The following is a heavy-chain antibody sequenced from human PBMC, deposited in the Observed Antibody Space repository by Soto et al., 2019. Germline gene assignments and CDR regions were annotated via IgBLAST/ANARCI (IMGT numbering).Heavy chain of an antibody. Sequence: SETLSLTCAVYGGSFSGYYWSWIRQPPEKGLEWIGEINHSGSTNYNPSLKSQVTISVDTSKNQFSLKLSSVTAADTAVYYCAREGILTGYYRRSGFDYWGQGTLVTVSS. J-gene: IGHJ4*02. V-gene: IGHV4-34*01. CDR2: INHSGST. CDR3: AREGILTGYYRRSGFDY. CDR1: GGSFSGYY. D-gene: IGHD3-9*01.